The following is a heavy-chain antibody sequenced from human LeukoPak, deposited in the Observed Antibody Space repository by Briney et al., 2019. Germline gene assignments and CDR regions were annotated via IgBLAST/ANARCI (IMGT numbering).Heavy chain of an antibody. V-gene: IGHV3-33*01. CDR1: GFTFGGYG. CDR2: IAYDGSRA. J-gene: IGHJ4*02. CDR3: TRYNNDHFDY. Sequence: GGSLRLSCAGSGFTFGGYGMHWFRQTPGKGLEWVAVIAYDGSRAFFADSVKGRFTISRDNSKNTMSVQMDDLRAEDTAVYYCTRYNNDHFDYWGQGTLVTVSS. D-gene: IGHD1-14*01.